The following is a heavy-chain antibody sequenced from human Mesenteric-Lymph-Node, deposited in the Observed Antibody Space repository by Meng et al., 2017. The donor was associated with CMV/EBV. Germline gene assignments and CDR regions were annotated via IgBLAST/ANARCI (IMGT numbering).Heavy chain of an antibody. D-gene: IGHD2-15*01. CDR1: GFTFSSYW. Sequence: GGSLRLSCAASGFTFSSYWMHWVRQAPEKGLVWVSRINSDESSTNYADSVKGRFTISRDNAKNTLYLQMNSLRAEDTALYYCVRARSGGLDYWGQGTLVTVSS. CDR2: INSDESST. J-gene: IGHJ4*02. V-gene: IGHV3-74*01. CDR3: VRARSGGLDY.